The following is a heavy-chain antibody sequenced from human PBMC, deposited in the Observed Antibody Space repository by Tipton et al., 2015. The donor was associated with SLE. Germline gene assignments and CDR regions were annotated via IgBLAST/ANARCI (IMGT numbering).Heavy chain of an antibody. CDR2: INHSGST. CDR1: GGSFSGYY. CDR3: ARGGDYYDCERAGAFDI. D-gene: IGHD3-22*01. Sequence: GLVKPSETLSLTCAVYGGSFSGYYWSWIRQPPGKGLEWIGEINHSGSTNYNPSLKSRVTISVDTSKNQFSLKLSSVTAADTAVYYCARGGDYYDCERAGAFDIWGQGTMVTVSS. J-gene: IGHJ3*02. V-gene: IGHV4-34*01.